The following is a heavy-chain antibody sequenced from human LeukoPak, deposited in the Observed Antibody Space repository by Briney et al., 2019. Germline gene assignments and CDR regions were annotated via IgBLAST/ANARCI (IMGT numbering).Heavy chain of an antibody. D-gene: IGHD2-2*01. CDR2: IYPGDSET. CDR1: GYSFTNYW. Sequence: GESLKISCEGSGYSFTNYWIGWVRQMPGRGLEWMGIIYPGDSETRYSPSFQGQVTISADKSISTAFLQWNSLKASDTAMYYCARHLQGCSSTSCPFDYWGQGTLVTVSS. V-gene: IGHV5-51*01. J-gene: IGHJ4*02. CDR3: ARHLQGCSSTSCPFDY.